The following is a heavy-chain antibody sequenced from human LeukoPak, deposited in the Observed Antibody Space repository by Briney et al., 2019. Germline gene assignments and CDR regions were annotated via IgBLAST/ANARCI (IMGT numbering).Heavy chain of an antibody. CDR3: ARDDRYYGSGSLDY. Sequence: SETLSLTCTVSGASISSYYWSWIRQPPGKGLEWIGYIYYSGSTNYSPSLKSRVTISVDTSKNQFSLRPSSVSAADTAVYYCARDDRYYGSGSLDYWGQGTLVTVSS. CDR1: GASISSYY. D-gene: IGHD3-10*01. V-gene: IGHV4-59*01. CDR2: IYYSGST. J-gene: IGHJ4*02.